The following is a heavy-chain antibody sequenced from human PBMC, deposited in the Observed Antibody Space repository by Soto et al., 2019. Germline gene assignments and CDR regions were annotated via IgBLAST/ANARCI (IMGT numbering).Heavy chain of an antibody. J-gene: IGHJ4*02. CDR2: ISGSGGST. CDR3: AKSRAGYYDSSGYPFPFDY. Sequence: GGSLRLSCAASGFTFSSYAMSWVLQAPGKGLEWVSAISGSGGSTYYADSVKGRFTISRDNSKNTLYLQMNSLRAEDTAVYYCAKSRAGYYDSSGYPFPFDYWGQGTLVTVSS. CDR1: GFTFSSYA. V-gene: IGHV3-23*01. D-gene: IGHD3-22*01.